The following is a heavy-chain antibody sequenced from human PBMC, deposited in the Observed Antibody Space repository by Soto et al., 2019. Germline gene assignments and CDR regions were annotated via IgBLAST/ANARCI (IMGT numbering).Heavy chain of an antibody. J-gene: IGHJ2*01. CDR2: INHNGNS. Sequence: SETLSLTCAASGGSFSAYYWSWIRQPPGRGLEWIGEINHNGNSNYNPALESRVTISVDTSKNQFSLKLISVTAADTAVYYCARSYILSGYYVVFFYFWGRGTLVPVSS. CDR3: ARSYILSGYYVVFFYF. D-gene: IGHD3-9*01. V-gene: IGHV4-34*01. CDR1: GGSFSAYY.